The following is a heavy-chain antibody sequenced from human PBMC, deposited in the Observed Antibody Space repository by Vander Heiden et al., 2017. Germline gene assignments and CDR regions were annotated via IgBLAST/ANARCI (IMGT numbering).Heavy chain of an antibody. J-gene: IGHJ4*02. CDR1: GDPFSTYA. D-gene: IGHD2-2*01. CDR2: IIPIFGTP. V-gene: IGHV1-69*01. Sequence: QVQLVQSGAEVKKPGSSVKVSCQASGDPFSTYAISWVRQAPGQGLEWMGGIIPIFGTPTYAQKFQGRVTITADESTSTAYMELSSLRSEDTAVYYCAREGRRSYANQFDYWGQGTLVTVSS. CDR3: AREGRRSYANQFDY.